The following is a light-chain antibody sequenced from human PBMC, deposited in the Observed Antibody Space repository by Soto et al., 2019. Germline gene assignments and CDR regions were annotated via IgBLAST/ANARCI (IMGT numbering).Light chain of an antibody. CDR2: DAS. J-gene: IGKJ4*01. CDR1: QSVNIY. V-gene: IGKV3-11*01. Sequence: EIVLTQSPATLSLSPGERATLSCSASQSVNIYLAWYQQKPGQAPRLLIYDASNRATGIPARFSGSGSGTDFTLTISSLEPEDIAVYYCQQRSNWRVTFGGGTKVEIK. CDR3: QQRSNWRVT.